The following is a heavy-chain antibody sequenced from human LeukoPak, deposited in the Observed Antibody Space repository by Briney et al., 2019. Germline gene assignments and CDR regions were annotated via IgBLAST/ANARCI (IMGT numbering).Heavy chain of an antibody. CDR1: GFTFSSYS. CDR2: ISSSSSYI. J-gene: IGHJ4*02. V-gene: IGHV3-21*01. Sequence: GGSLRLSCAASGFTFSSYSMNWVRQAPGKGLEWVSSISSSSSYIYYSDSVKGRFTISRDNAKNSLYLQMNSLRAEDTAVYYCARAIKGQWLVLTYFDYWGQGTLVTVSS. D-gene: IGHD6-19*01. CDR3: ARAIKGQWLVLTYFDY.